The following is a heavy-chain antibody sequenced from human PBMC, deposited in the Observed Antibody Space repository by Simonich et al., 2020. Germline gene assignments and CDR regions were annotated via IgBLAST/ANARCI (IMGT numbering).Heavy chain of an antibody. CDR3: ARVSGGTAMVTSTFDI. Sequence: QVQLVQSGAEVKKPGASVKVSCKASGYTFTGYYMHWVRQAPGQGPEWMGRINPNSGGTNYAQKFKGRVTMTRDTSIRTAYMERSRLRSDDTAVYYCARVSGGTAMVTSTFDIWGQGTMVTVSS. CDR2: INPNSGGT. CDR1: GYTFTGYY. V-gene: IGHV1-2*02. D-gene: IGHD5-18*01. J-gene: IGHJ3*02.